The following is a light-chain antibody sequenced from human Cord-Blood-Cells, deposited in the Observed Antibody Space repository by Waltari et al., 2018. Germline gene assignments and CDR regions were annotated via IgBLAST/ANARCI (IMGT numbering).Light chain of an antibody. Sequence: DLQMTQSPSSLSASVVDRVTITCRASQSISSYLNWYQQKPGKAPKLLIYAASSLQSGVPSRFSGSGSGTDFTLTISSLQPEDFATYYCQQSYSTPPYTFGQGTKLEIK. J-gene: IGKJ2*01. CDR2: AAS. CDR1: QSISSY. CDR3: QQSYSTPPYT. V-gene: IGKV1-39*01.